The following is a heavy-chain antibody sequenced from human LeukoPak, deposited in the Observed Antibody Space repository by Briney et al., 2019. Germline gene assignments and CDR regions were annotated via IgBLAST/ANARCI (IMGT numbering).Heavy chain of an antibody. CDR2: ISPNSADI. CDR3: SRDPRRLDY. CDR1: GFTFSDYY. Sequence: PGGSLRLSXAASGFTFSDYYMTWIRQAPGKGLEWVSYISPNSADIKYADSVKGRFTISRDNAKKSLYLQMNGLTAEDTSVYYCSRDPRRLDYWGQGALVTVSS. V-gene: IGHV3-11*06. J-gene: IGHJ4*02.